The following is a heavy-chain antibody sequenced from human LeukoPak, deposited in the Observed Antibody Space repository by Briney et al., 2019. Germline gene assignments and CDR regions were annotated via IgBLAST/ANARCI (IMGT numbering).Heavy chain of an antibody. D-gene: IGHD1-26*01. J-gene: IGHJ4*02. CDR3: AKDMGEDGSYYLDY. V-gene: IGHV3-23*01. CDR1: GFTFSSYA. Sequence: GGSLRLSCAASGFTFSSYAMSWVRQAPGKGLEWVSVITGSGGRTYNADSVKGRFTISRDNSKNTLYLQMNSLRAEDTAVYYCAKDMGEDGSYYLDYWGQGTLVTVSS. CDR2: ITGSGGRT.